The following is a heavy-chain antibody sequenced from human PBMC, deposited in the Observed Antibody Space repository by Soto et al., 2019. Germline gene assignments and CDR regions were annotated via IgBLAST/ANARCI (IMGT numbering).Heavy chain of an antibody. CDR3: ARAAKVIAARPWYFDY. V-gene: IGHV4-59*01. Sequence: SEPLSLTCTVSGGSISSYYWSWIRQPPGKGLEWIGYIYYSGSTNYNPSIKSRVTISVDTSKNQFSLKLSSVTAADTAVYYCARAAKVIAARPWYFDYWGQGTLVTVSS. CDR1: GGSISSYY. D-gene: IGHD6-6*01. J-gene: IGHJ4*02. CDR2: IYYSGST.